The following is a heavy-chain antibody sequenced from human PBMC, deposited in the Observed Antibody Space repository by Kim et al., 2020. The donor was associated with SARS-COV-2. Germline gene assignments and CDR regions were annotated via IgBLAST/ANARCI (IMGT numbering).Heavy chain of an antibody. J-gene: IGHJ4*02. CDR3: ATGITIFGVVRGPFDY. Sequence: SLKSRVTISVEPSKNQFSLKLSSVTAADTAVYYCATGITIFGVVRGPFDYWGQGTLVTVSS. V-gene: IGHV4-31*02. D-gene: IGHD3-3*01.